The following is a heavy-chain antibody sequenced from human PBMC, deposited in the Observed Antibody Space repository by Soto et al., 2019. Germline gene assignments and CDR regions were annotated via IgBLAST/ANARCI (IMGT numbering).Heavy chain of an antibody. D-gene: IGHD1-7*01. CDR1: GGTFSSYA. V-gene: IGHV1-69*13. J-gene: IGHJ4*02. Sequence: GASVKVSCKASGGTFSSYAISWVRQAPGQGLEWMGGIIPIFGTANYAQKFQGRVTITADESTSTAYMELSSLRSEDTVVYYCARARHRGAYNWNYVPPAQRLDYWGQGTLVTVSS. CDR3: ARARHRGAYNWNYVPPAQRLDY. CDR2: IIPIFGTA.